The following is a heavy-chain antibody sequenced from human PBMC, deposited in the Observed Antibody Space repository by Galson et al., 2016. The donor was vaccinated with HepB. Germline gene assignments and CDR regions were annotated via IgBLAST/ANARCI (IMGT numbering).Heavy chain of an antibody. D-gene: IGHD3-10*01. Sequence: SLRLSCAASGFTFDDSAMHWVRQAPGKGLVWVSGIDWNGGDIGYADSVKGRLTISRDNAMNSLYLQMNNLRTEDTAFYYCAKGTGSFIPYDLDHWGQGILVTVSS. J-gene: IGHJ4*02. CDR2: IDWNGGDI. CDR3: AKGTGSFIPYDLDH. V-gene: IGHV3-9*01. CDR1: GFTFDDSA.